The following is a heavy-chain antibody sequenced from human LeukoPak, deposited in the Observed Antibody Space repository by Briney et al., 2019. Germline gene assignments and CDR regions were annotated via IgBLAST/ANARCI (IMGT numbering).Heavy chain of an antibody. CDR2: IYASGST. CDR3: ARGYASGTYST. J-gene: IGHJ5*02. CDR1: GGSTSGDY. Sequence: SETLSLTCTVSGGSTSGDYWSWIRQPAGEGLEWMGRIYASGSTYYNPSLKSRVTMSIDTSNNQFSLKLNSVTAAGTAVYYCARGYASGTYSTWGQGALVTVSS. V-gene: IGHV4-4*07. D-gene: IGHD3-10*01.